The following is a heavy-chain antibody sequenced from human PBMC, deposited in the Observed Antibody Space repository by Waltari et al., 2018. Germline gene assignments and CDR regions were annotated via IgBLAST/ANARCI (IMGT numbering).Heavy chain of an antibody. CDR3: ARRALQYYFEY. CDR1: NDSITSNNW. CDR2: VYHTGST. Sequence: QVQLKESGPGLVKPSETLSLTCVVSNDSITSNNWWSWVRQSPRKGLEWIGDVYHTGSTKDSPSLKSRVTISIDKSKNEFSLNLKSVTAADTAIYYCARRALQYYFEYWGQGILVTVSS. V-gene: IGHV4-4*02. D-gene: IGHD4-4*01. J-gene: IGHJ4*01.